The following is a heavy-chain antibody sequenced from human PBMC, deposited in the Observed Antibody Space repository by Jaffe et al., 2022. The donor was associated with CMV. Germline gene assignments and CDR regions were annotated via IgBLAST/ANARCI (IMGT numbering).Heavy chain of an antibody. Sequence: EVQLVESGGGLVKPGRSLRLSCTASGFTFGDYAMSWFRQAPGKGLEWVGFIRSKAYGGTTEYAASVKGRFTISRDDSKSIAYLQMNSLKTEDTAVYYCTRDGIGPQNYYGSGSYFPFDYWGQGTLVTVSS. CDR1: GFTFGDYA. D-gene: IGHD3-10*01. CDR2: IRSKAYGGTT. V-gene: IGHV3-49*05. J-gene: IGHJ4*02. CDR3: TRDGIGPQNYYGSGSYFPFDY.